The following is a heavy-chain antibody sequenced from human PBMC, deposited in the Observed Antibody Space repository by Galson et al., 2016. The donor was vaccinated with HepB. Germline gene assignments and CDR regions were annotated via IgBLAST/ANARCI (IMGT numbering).Heavy chain of an antibody. CDR1: GSMFHNHA. V-gene: IGHV3-23*01. Sequence: SLRLSCAASGSMFHNHAMSWVRQAPGRGLEWVSVIGGGGGSIYYADSVKGRFTIHRDNSKNTLYLDMKSPRGEDTARYYCAKVTGGGWLGFEYWGQGTQVTVAS. J-gene: IGHJ4*02. CDR2: IGGGGGSI. CDR3: AKVTGGGWLGFEY. D-gene: IGHD6-19*01.